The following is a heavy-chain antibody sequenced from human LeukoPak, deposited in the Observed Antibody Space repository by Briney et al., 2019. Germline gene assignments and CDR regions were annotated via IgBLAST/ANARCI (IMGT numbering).Heavy chain of an antibody. V-gene: IGHV4-30-4*01. CDR3: AGVWRYCSSTSCYKLGYFDY. CDR2: IYYSGST. D-gene: IGHD2-2*01. CDR1: GASISSGDYL. J-gene: IGHJ4*02. Sequence: PSETLSLTCTVSGASISSGDYLWSWIRQPPGMGLEWIGNIYYSGSTNYNASLKSRVTISIDTSENQFSLNLNSVTAADTAVYYCAGVWRYCSSTSCYKLGYFDYWGQGTLVTVSS.